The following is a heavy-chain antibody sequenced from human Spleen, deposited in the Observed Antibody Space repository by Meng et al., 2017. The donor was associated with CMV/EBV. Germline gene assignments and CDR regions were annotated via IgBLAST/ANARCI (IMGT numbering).Heavy chain of an antibody. D-gene: IGHD3-10*01. CDR2: IRFDGRNR. J-gene: IGHJ4*02. V-gene: IGHV3-30*02. CDR1: GTDFKSHG. Sequence: GGSLRLSCRVSGTDFKSHGMHWVRQAPGKGLEWVAFIRFDGRNRYYEESVKGRFTISRDNFRNRLFLQMDSLQTEDTAMYYCGKAPGGASTGLDFWGQGTLVTVSS. CDR3: GKAPGGASTGLDF.